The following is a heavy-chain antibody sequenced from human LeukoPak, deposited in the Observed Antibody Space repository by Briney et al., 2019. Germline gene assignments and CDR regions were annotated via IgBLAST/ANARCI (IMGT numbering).Heavy chain of an antibody. CDR2: IASDGSST. Sequence: PGGSLRLSCAAFGFTFSSYWMNWVRQAPGKGLVWVSRIASDGSSTTYADSVKGRFSISRDNAKNTLYLQMNSLRVEDTAVYYCARGRPHGNDYWGQGTLVTVFS. D-gene: IGHD4-23*01. CDR3: ARGRPHGNDY. V-gene: IGHV3-74*01. J-gene: IGHJ4*02. CDR1: GFTFSSYW.